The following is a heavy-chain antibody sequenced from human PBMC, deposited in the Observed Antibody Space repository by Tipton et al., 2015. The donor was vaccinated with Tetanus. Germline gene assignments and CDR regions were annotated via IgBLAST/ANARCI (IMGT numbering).Heavy chain of an antibody. CDR1: GGSISGGRYY. CDR3: AREDTTTIDY. CDR2: IYSSGST. V-gene: IGHV4-31*03. D-gene: IGHD5-18*01. Sequence: TLSLTCTVSGGSISGGRYYWSWIRQRPGKGLEWIGDIYSSGSTYSDPSLKGRVTISVDTSKNQFSLRLNSVTAADTAMYYCAREDTTTIDYWGQGTLVTVSS. J-gene: IGHJ4*02.